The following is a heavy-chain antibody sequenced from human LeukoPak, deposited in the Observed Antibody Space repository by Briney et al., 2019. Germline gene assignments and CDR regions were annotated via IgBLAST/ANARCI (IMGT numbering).Heavy chain of an antibody. CDR1: GCSISSYY. J-gene: IGHJ6*02. CDR2: IYYSGST. D-gene: IGHD3-9*01. CDR3: ARHRYSYGILTGYLDYYGMYV. Sequence: SETLSLTCTVSGCSISSYYWSWIRQPPGKGLEWIGYIYYSGSTIYNPSLKSRVTISVDTSKNQFSLKLSSVTAADTAVYYCARHRYSYGILTGYLDYYGMYVWGQGTTVTVSS. V-gene: IGHV4-59*08.